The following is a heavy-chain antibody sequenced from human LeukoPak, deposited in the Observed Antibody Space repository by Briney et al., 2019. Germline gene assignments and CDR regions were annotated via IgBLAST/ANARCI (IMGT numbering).Heavy chain of an antibody. CDR3: TRGRGWLAPFDF. J-gene: IGHJ4*02. D-gene: IGHD3-22*01. V-gene: IGHV1-8*01. CDR1: GYTFTTYD. Sequence: ASVKVSCKASGYTFTTYDINWVRQAPGQGLEWMGWMNPKSGNTGVAQKVQGRLTMTRNSSTTTAYMELRGLRFGDTAVYYCTRGRGWLAPFDFWGQGTLVTVSS. CDR2: MNPKSGNT.